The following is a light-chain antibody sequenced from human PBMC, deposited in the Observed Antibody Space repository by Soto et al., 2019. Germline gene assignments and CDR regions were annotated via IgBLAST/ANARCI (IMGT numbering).Light chain of an antibody. CDR3: QQYNSYSLT. CDR2: DAS. CDR1: QSISSW. Sequence: DIQMTQSPSTLSASVGARVTITCRASQSISSWLAWYQQKPGKAPKLLIYDASSLESGVPSRFSGSGSGTEFTLTISSLQPDDFATFYCQQYNSYSLTFGGGTKVKIK. J-gene: IGKJ4*01. V-gene: IGKV1-5*01.